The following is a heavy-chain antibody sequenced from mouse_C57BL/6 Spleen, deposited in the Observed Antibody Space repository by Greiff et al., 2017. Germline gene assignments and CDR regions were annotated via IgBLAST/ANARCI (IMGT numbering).Heavy chain of an antibody. D-gene: IGHD1-1*01. Sequence: VQLQQPGAELVKPGASVKLSCKASGYTFTSYWMQWVKQRPGQGLEWIGVIDPSDSYTNYNQKFKGKATLTVDKSSRTAYMQLRSLTSEDSAVYYCARGYDGSSLNWYFDVWGTGTTVTVSS. J-gene: IGHJ1*03. V-gene: IGHV1-50*01. CDR3: ARGYDGSSLNWYFDV. CDR1: GYTFTSYW. CDR2: IDPSDSYT.